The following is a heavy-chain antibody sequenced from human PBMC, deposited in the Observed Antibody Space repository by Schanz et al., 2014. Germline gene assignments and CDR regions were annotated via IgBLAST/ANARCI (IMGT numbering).Heavy chain of an antibody. Sequence: QVQLVQSGAEVKKPGSSMKVSCKASGYTFTSYDFNWVRQAPGQGLEWMGMINPSGGSTTYAQKFQGRVTMTRDTSTNTAYMELSSLTSEDTAVHYCARGRGFYDYWGQGTLVTVSS. V-gene: IGHV1-46*01. CDR2: INPSGGST. CDR1: GYTFTSYD. D-gene: IGHD3-10*01. CDR3: ARGRGFYDY. J-gene: IGHJ4*02.